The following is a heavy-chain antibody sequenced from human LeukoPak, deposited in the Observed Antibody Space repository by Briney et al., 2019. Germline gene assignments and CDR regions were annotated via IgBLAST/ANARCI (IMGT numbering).Heavy chain of an antibody. CDR1: GGTFSSYA. V-gene: IGHV1-69*13. Sequence: SVKVSCKASGGTFSSYAISWARQAPGQGLEWMGGIIPIFGTANYAQKFQGRVTITADESTSTAYMELSSLRSEDTAVYYCARGMLFGSWSHFDYWGQGTLVTVSS. J-gene: IGHJ4*02. CDR3: ARGMLFGSWSHFDY. D-gene: IGHD6-13*01. CDR2: IIPIFGTA.